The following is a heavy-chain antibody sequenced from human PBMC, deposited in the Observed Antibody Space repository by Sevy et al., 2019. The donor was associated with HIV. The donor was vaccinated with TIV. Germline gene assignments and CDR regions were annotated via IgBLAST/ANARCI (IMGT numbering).Heavy chain of an antibody. CDR1: GFTFRSYA. J-gene: IGHJ4*02. V-gene: IGHV3-30*03. CDR2: FSYDGTNT. CDR3: LGSCSPNNCRFAY. Sequence: GGSLRLSCSASGFTFRSYAMHWVRQAPGKGLEWVAVFSYDGTNTHYADSVKGRFTMSRDNSRNKLYLQMESLGPEDTAVYYCLGSCSPNNCRFAYWGQRTLVTDSS. D-gene: IGHD1-1*01.